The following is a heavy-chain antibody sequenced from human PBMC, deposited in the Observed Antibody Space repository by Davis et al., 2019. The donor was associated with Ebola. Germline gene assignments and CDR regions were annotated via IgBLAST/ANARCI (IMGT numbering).Heavy chain of an antibody. D-gene: IGHD4-17*01. CDR2: ISSGDKT. V-gene: IGHV3-53*01. CDR3: AGDRYGDYEGDTVDV. Sequence: GGSLRLSCVVSGFSISDNYVNWFRQAPGQGLEWLAIISSGDKTYYTGAVKGRFIISRDTSKNTVYLQMNSLRAEDTAVYYCAGDRYGDYEGDTVDVWGQGTTVRVSS. CDR1: GFSISDNY. J-gene: IGHJ6*02.